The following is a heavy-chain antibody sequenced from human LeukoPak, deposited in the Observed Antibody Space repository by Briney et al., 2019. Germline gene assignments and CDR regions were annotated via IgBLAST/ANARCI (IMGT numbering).Heavy chain of an antibody. J-gene: IGHJ4*02. V-gene: IGHV4-59*01. CDR3: AGSEYYDILTGYQRGAFDY. Sequence: PSETLSLTCTVSGGSISSYYWSWIRQPPGKGLEWIGYIYYSGSTNYNPSLKSRVTISVDTSKNQFSLKLSSVTAADTAVYYCAGSEYYDILTGYQRGAFDYWGQGTLVTVSS. CDR1: GGSISSYY. CDR2: IYYSGST. D-gene: IGHD3-9*01.